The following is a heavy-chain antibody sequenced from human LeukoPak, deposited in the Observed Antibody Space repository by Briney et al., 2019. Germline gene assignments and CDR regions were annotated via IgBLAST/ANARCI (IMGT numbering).Heavy chain of an antibody. CDR2: INPNSGGT. J-gene: IGHJ4*02. V-gene: IGHV1-2*02. CDR1: GYTFTGYY. Sequence: ASVKVSCKASGYTFTGYYMHWVRQAPGPGLEWMGWINPNSGGTNYAQKSQGRVTMTRDTSISTAYMELSRLRSDDTAVYYCARDDDRNYYGSGGIDYWGQGTLVTVSS. CDR3: ARDDDRNYYGSGGIDY. D-gene: IGHD3-10*01.